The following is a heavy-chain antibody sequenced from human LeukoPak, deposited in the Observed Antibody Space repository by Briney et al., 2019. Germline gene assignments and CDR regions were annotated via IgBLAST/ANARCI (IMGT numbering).Heavy chain of an antibody. V-gene: IGHV3-23*01. Sequence: GGSLRLSCAVSGFAFGSEAMSWVRQSPARGLEWVASISPGGGTTYYADSVKGRFTISRDNSKNTLYLQMNSLRAEDTAVYYCARTQLIAVAGNFDYWGQGTLVTVSS. D-gene: IGHD6-19*01. CDR3: ARTQLIAVAGNFDY. CDR2: ISPGGGTT. J-gene: IGHJ4*02. CDR1: GFAFGSEA.